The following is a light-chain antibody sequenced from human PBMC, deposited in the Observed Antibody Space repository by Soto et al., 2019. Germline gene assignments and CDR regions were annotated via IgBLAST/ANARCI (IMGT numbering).Light chain of an antibody. CDR2: TAS. V-gene: IGKV1-9*01. CDR1: QGISSF. CDR3: QQLNGYPLT. J-gene: IGKJ4*01. Sequence: DIQLTQSPSFLSASVGDRVTITCRASQGISSFLAWYQQKPGKAPNLLIYTASTLQSGVPSRFRGSGSGTEFTLTISSLQPEDFATYYCQQLNGYPLTFGGGTKVEIK.